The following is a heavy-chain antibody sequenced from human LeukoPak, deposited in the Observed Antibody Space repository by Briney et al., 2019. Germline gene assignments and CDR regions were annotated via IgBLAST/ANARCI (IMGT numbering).Heavy chain of an antibody. Sequence: AETLLLSCTVSGRSIITHYWSWIPQPPGKGLEWIAYVHYSDNSNYNPSLKSRVTISLGTSKNQFYLKLSAVTAAGTAVYHCARDRRWEQVHAFDIWGRGTMVTVSS. CDR1: GRSIITHY. J-gene: IGHJ3*02. V-gene: IGHV4-59*11. D-gene: IGHD5-24*01. CDR3: ARDRRWEQVHAFDI. CDR2: VHYSDNS.